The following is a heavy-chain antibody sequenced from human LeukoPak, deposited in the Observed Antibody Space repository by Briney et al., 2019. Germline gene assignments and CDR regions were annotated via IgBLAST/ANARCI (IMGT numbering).Heavy chain of an antibody. Sequence: SETLSLTCTVSGGSISSSSYYWSWIRQPPGKGLEWIGEINHSGSTNYNPSLKSRVTISVDTSKNQFSLKLSSVTAADTAVYYCARLSGIAAVWGQGTLVTVSS. CDR1: GGSISSSSYY. CDR2: INHSGST. CDR3: ARLSGIAAV. V-gene: IGHV4-39*07. J-gene: IGHJ4*02. D-gene: IGHD6-13*01.